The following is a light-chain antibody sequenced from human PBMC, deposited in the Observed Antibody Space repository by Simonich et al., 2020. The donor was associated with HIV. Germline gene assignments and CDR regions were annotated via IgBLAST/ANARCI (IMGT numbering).Light chain of an antibody. V-gene: IGKV1-8*01. J-gene: IGKJ4*01. CDR1: QGISNY. CDR2: ASS. CDR3: QQYYSYPPT. Sequence: AIRMTQSQSSLSASTGDRDTLTCRARQGISNYLAWYQQKPGKAPKLLIYASSTLQSGVPSRFSGSGSGTDFTLTISCLQSEDFATYYCQQYYSYPPTFGGGTKVEIK.